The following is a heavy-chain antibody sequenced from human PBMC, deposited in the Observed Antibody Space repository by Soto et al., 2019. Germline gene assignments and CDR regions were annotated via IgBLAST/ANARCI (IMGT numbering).Heavy chain of an antibody. CDR1: GFTFSNAW. D-gene: IGHD3-10*01. V-gene: IGHV3-15*07. J-gene: IGHJ6*02. CDR2: IKSKTDGGTT. CDR3: TTARRGWHYYYGMDV. Sequence: PGGSLRLSCAASGFTFSNAWMNWVRQAPGKGLEWVGRIKSKTDGGTTDYAAPVKGRFTISRGDSKNTLYLQMNSLKTEDTAVYYCTTARRGWHYYYGMDVWGQGTTVTVSS.